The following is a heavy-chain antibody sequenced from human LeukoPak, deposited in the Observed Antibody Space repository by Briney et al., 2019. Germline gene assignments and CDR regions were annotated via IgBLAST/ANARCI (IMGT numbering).Heavy chain of an antibody. CDR1: GGSISSYY. D-gene: IGHD3-22*01. J-gene: IGHJ3*02. CDR3: ARVSLVVATPGSFDI. Sequence: SETLSLTCTVSGGSISSYYCSWIRQPPGKGLEWIGYIYYSGSTNYNPSLKSRVTISVDTSKNQFSLKLSSVTAADTDVYYCARVSLVVATPGSFDIWGQGTMVTVSS. CDR2: IYYSGST. V-gene: IGHV4-59*01.